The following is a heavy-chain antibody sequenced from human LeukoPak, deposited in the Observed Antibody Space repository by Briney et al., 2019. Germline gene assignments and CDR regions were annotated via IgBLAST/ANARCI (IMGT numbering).Heavy chain of an antibody. D-gene: IGHD2-15*01. CDR3: ARPYCSGGSCYSPYYYGMDV. Sequence: GASVKVSCKASGYTFTSYGISWVRQAPGQGLEWMGWISAYNGNTNYAQKLQGRVTMTTDTSTSTAYMELRSLRSGDTAVYYCARPYCSGGSCYSPYYYGMDVWGQGTTVTVSS. J-gene: IGHJ6*02. V-gene: IGHV1-18*01. CDR1: GYTFTSYG. CDR2: ISAYNGNT.